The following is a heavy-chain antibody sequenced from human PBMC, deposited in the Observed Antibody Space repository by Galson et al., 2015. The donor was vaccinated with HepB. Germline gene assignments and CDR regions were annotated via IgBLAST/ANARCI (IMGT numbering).Heavy chain of an antibody. V-gene: IGHV3-23*01. CDR1: GLTFSSYA. CDR2: ISGRGGST. CDR3: AKDREFRGSGWYYFDY. Sequence: SLRLSCAASGLTFSSYAMNWVRQAPGKGLEWVSVISGRGGSTYYADSVKGRFTISRDNSKNTLYLQMNSLRAEDTALYHCAKDREFRGSGWYYFDYWGQGTLVTVSS. J-gene: IGHJ4*02. D-gene: IGHD6-13*01.